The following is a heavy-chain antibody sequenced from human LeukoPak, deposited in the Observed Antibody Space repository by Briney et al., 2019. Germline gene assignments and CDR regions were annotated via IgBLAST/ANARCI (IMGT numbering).Heavy chain of an antibody. D-gene: IGHD3-10*01. J-gene: IGHJ4*02. V-gene: IGHV3-53*01. CDR2: IYSGDTT. CDR1: GFTVSTNY. CDR3: ARVGYGSGSNCFDY. Sequence: GGSLRLSCAASGFTVSTNYMSCVRQAPGRGLECVSLIYSGDTTYSADSVTGRFTISRDNSKNTLYLQMNSLRAEDTAVYYCARVGYGSGSNCFDYWGQGTLVTVSS.